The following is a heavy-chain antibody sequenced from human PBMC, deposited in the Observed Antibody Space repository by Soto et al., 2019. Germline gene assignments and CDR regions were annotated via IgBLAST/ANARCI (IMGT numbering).Heavy chain of an antibody. J-gene: IGHJ4*02. CDR2: ISGSGGST. Sequence: GESLKISCAASGFTFSSYAMSWVRQAPGKGLEWVSAISGSGGSTYYADSVKGRFTISRDNSKNTLYLQMNSLRAEDTAVYYCAKTHEYYFDYWGQGTLVTVSS. CDR3: AKTHEYYFDY. V-gene: IGHV3-23*01. CDR1: GFTFSSYA.